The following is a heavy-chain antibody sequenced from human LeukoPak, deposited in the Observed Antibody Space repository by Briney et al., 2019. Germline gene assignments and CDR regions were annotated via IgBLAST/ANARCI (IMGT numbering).Heavy chain of an antibody. D-gene: IGHD1-26*01. CDR1: GYTLTELS. CDR3: AVVVGATTAFDY. J-gene: IGHJ4*02. Sequence: ASVKVSCKVSGYTLTELSMHWVRQALGKGLEWMGGFDPEDGETIYAQKFQGRVTMTEDTSTDTAYMELSSLRSEDTAVYYCAVVVGATTAFDYWGQGTLVTVSS. V-gene: IGHV1-24*01. CDR2: FDPEDGET.